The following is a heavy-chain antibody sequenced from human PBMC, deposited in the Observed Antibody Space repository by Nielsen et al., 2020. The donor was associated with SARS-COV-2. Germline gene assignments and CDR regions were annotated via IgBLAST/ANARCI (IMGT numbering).Heavy chain of an antibody. Sequence: GGSLRLSCAASGFTFSSYGMHWVRQAPGKGLEWVAVISYDGSNKYYADSVKGRFTISRDNSKNTLYLQMNSLRAEDTAVYYCAKGYSSGYWYFDLWGRGTLVTVSS. J-gene: IGHJ2*01. CDR1: GFTFSSYG. V-gene: IGHV3-30*18. CDR2: ISYDGSNK. CDR3: AKGYSSGYWYFDL. D-gene: IGHD6-19*01.